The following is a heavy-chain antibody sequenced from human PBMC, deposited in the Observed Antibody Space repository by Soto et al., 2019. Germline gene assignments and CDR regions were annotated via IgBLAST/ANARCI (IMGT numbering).Heavy chain of an antibody. D-gene: IGHD3-9*01. Sequence: GASVKVSCKASGYIFSTYAMSWVRQAPGQRLEWMGWINAGNGNTKYSQKFQGRVTISRDTSASTAYMEMSSLRSEDTAVYYCAIVRIEYDILTGYTFGYHFDYWGQGTLVTVSS. CDR1: GYIFSTYA. CDR2: INAGNGNT. CDR3: AIVRIEYDILTGYTFGYHFDY. J-gene: IGHJ4*02. V-gene: IGHV1-3*01.